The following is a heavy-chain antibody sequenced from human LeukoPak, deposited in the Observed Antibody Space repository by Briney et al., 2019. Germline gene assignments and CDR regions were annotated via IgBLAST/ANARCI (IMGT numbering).Heavy chain of an antibody. CDR2: ISGSGGST. Sequence: GGPLRLSCAASGFNFSSYAMSWVRQAPGKGLEWVSAISGSGGSTYYADSVKGRFTISRDNSKNTLYLQMNSLSAEDPAVYYCAEEEGAVAGNIENYYYYGMDVWGQGTTVTVSS. CDR3: AEEEGAVAGNIENYYYYGMDV. J-gene: IGHJ6*02. V-gene: IGHV3-23*01. D-gene: IGHD6-19*01. CDR1: GFNFSSYA.